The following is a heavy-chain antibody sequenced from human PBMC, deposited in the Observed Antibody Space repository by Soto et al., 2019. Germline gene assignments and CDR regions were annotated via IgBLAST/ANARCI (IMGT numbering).Heavy chain of an antibody. D-gene: IGHD3-3*01. V-gene: IGHV3-23*01. CDR3: AKDRVTVYGVVFTLED. Sequence: GGSLRLSCAASGFTFSGHAMSWVRQAPGKGLQWVSSISGSGYQTYYADSVKGRFTISRDNSENSLYLRVNSLRAEDTAVYYCAKDRVTVYGVVFTLEDWXQGTPVTVSS. CDR2: ISGSGYQT. J-gene: IGHJ4*02. CDR1: GFTFSGHA.